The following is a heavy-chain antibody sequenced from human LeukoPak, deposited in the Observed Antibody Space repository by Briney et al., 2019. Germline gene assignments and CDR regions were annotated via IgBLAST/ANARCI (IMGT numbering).Heavy chain of an antibody. Sequence: PSETLSLTCAVSGYSISSGYYWGWIWQPPGKGLEWIGSIYHSGSTYYNPSPKSRVTISVDTSKNQFSLKLSSVTAADTAVYYCATETYSGSDAFDIWGQGTMVTVSS. CDR2: IYHSGST. CDR1: GYSISSGYY. CDR3: ATETYSGSDAFDI. J-gene: IGHJ3*02. V-gene: IGHV4-38-2*01. D-gene: IGHD1-26*01.